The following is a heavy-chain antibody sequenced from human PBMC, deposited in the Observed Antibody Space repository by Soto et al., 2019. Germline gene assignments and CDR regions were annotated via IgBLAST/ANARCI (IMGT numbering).Heavy chain of an antibody. CDR2: TRNKARSYTT. Sequence: HPGGSLRLSCAASGFTLSDHYMDWVRQAPGKGLEWVGRTRNKARSYTTEYAASVKGRFTISRDDSKSSLFLQMNSLKAEDTAVYYCIRLDREKYYFDYWGQGTLVTVSS. J-gene: IGHJ4*02. D-gene: IGHD6-19*01. CDR3: IRLDREKYYFDY. V-gene: IGHV3-72*01. CDR1: GFTLSDHY.